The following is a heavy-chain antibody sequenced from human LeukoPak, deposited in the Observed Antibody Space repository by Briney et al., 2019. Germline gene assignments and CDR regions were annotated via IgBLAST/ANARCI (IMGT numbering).Heavy chain of an antibody. V-gene: IGHV3-21*01. CDR3: ARDRGVDTAMDPSATADY. CDR2: TSSSSSYI. J-gene: IGHJ4*02. D-gene: IGHD5-18*01. Sequence: GGSLRLSCAASGFTFSSYSMNWVRQAPGKGLEWVSSTSSSSSYIYYADSVKGRFTISRDNAKNSLYLQMNSLRAEDTAVYYCARDRGVDTAMDPSATADYWGQGTLVTVSS. CDR1: GFTFSSYS.